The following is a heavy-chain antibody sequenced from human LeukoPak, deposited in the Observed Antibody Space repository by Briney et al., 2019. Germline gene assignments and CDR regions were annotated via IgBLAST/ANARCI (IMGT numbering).Heavy chain of an antibody. Sequence: ASEKVSCKASGYTFTSYAIIWVRQAPGQGLEWMGWISASKGNTNYAQNFQGRVIMTTDTSTSTVYMEVRSLRADDTAVYYCARDNIGFDYWGQGALVTVSS. CDR1: GYTFTSYA. CDR2: ISASKGNT. V-gene: IGHV1-18*01. D-gene: IGHD5-12*01. CDR3: ARDNIGFDY. J-gene: IGHJ4*02.